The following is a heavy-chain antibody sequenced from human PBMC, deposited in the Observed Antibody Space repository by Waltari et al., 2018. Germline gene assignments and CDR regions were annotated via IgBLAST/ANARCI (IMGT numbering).Heavy chain of an antibody. V-gene: IGHV3-48*03. Sequence: EVQLVESGGGLVQPGGSLRLSCAASGSNFSSYEMNWVRQAPGKGLEGGSSIRRSGSSIYYADSVKGRFTISRDNAKNSLYLQMNSLRAEDTAVYYCASLGYGDYVAAFDIWGQGTMVTVSS. CDR1: GSNFSSYE. J-gene: IGHJ3*02. CDR2: IRRSGSSI. CDR3: ASLGYGDYVAAFDI. D-gene: IGHD4-17*01.